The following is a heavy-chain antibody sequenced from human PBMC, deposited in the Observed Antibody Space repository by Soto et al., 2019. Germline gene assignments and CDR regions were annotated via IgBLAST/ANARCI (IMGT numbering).Heavy chain of an antibody. D-gene: IGHD3-10*01. CDR2: IKSKTDGGTT. CDR1: GFTFSNAW. Sequence: EVQLVESGGGLVKPGGSLRLSCAASGFTFSNAWMSWVRQAPGKGLEWVGRIKSKTDGGTTDYAAPVKDRFTISRDDSRNRLCLERNSLKTEGTAVYYCSRTDGWGGWGQASLVSVSS. J-gene: IGHJ1*01. CDR3: SRTDGWGG. V-gene: IGHV3-15*01.